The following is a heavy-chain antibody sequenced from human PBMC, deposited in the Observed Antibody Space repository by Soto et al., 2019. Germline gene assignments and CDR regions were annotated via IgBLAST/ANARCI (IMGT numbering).Heavy chain of an antibody. CDR3: AREKSGYYDY. V-gene: IGHV1-8*01. CDR2: MNPNSGNT. Sequence: QVQLVQSGAEVKKPGASVKVSCKASGYTFTSYDINWVRQATGQGLEWMGWMNPNSGNTGYAQKFQGRVNLDRNTTISTAYKEAGSQRSEDTAVYYCAREKSGYYDYWGQGTLVTVSS. J-gene: IGHJ4*02. CDR1: GYTFTSYD. D-gene: IGHD3-3*01.